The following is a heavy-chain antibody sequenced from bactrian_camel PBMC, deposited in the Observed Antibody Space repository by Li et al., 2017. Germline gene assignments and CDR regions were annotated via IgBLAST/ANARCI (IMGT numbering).Heavy chain of an antibody. V-gene: IGHV3S61*01. CDR2: IAIGGSST. CDR1: GYSPAKYA. CDR3: TANRRGRWSRGGYCRRLNQYGY. D-gene: IGHD2*01. Sequence: HVQLVESGGDSVQAGGSLRLSCAASGYSPAKYAMGWFRQASGKEREGVAAIAIGGSSTFYADSVKGRFTVSQDSAKNTMYLEVNDLKPLDTAVYYCTANRRGRWSRGGYCRRLNQYGYWGQGTQVTVS. J-gene: IGHJ6*01.